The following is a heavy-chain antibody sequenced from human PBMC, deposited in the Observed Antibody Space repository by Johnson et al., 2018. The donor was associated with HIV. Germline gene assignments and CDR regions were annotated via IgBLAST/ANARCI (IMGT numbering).Heavy chain of an antibody. Sequence: QVQLVESGGGVVQPGGSLRLSCAASGFTFSSFGMHWVRQAPAKGLEWVAFISYDGSDKDNADSVRGRFTISRDNSKNTLYLQMNSLRIEDTAVYYCATGVGAKTLTDAFDIWGQGTMVTVSS. V-gene: IGHV3-30*04. CDR1: GFTFSSFG. CDR2: ISYDGSDK. CDR3: ATGVGAKTLTDAFDI. D-gene: IGHD1-26*01. J-gene: IGHJ3*02.